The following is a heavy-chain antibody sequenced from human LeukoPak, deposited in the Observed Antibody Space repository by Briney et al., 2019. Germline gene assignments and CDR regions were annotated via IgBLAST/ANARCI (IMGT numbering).Heavy chain of an antibody. CDR3: AREGGSYRSFDY. CDR1: GGSFSGYY. J-gene: IGHJ4*02. V-gene: IGHV4-34*01. Sequence: SETLSLTCAVYGGSFSGYYWSWIRQPPGKGLEWIGEINHSGSTNYNPSLKSRVTISVDTSKNQFSLKLSSVTAADTAVYYCAREGGSYRSFDYWGQGTLVTVSS. D-gene: IGHD1-26*01. CDR2: INHSGST.